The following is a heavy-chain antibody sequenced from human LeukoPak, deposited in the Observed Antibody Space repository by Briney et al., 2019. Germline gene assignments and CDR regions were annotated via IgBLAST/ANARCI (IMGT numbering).Heavy chain of an antibody. Sequence: PGGSLRLSCAASGFTFSSYAMSWVRQAPGKGLEWVSAISGSGGSTYYADSVKGRFTVSRDNSKNTLYLQIHSLRAEDTAVYYCAKGPSDIVVSYYGMDVWGQGTTVTVSS. CDR2: ISGSGGST. CDR1: GFTFSSYA. V-gene: IGHV3-23*01. CDR3: AKGPSDIVVSYYGMDV. D-gene: IGHD5-12*01. J-gene: IGHJ6*02.